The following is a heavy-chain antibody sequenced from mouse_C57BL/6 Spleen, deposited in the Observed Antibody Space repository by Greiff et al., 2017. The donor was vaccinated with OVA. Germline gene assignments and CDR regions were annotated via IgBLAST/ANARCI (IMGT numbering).Heavy chain of an antibody. J-gene: IGHJ1*03. CDR1: GFTFSDYY. Sequence: EVKVVESEGGLVQPGSSLKLSCTASGFTFSDYYMAWVRQVPDKGLEWVANINYDGSSTYYLDSLKSRFIISRDNAKNILYLQMSSLKSEDTATYYCARGYYGSWYFDFWGTGTTVTVSS. D-gene: IGHD1-1*01. V-gene: IGHV5-16*01. CDR3: ARGYYGSWYFDF. CDR2: INYDGSST.